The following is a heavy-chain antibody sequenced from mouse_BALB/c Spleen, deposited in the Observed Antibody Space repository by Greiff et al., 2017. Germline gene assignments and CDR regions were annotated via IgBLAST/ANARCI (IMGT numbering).Heavy chain of an antibody. D-gene: IGHD2-4*01. Sequence: VQLKQSGAELVKPGASVKLSCTASGFNIKDTYMHWVKQRPEQGLEWIGRIDPANGNTKYDPKFQGKATITADTSSNTAYLQLSSLTSEDTAVYYCARRGITTGAWFAYWGQGTLVTVSA. V-gene: IGHV14-3*02. CDR1: GFNIKDTY. J-gene: IGHJ3*01. CDR3: ARRGITTGAWFAY. CDR2: IDPANGNT.